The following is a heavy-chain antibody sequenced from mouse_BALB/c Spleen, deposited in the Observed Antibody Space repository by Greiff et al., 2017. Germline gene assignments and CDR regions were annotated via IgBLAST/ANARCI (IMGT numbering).Heavy chain of an antibody. V-gene: IGHV7-3*02. D-gene: IGHD4-1*01. J-gene: IGHJ2*01. CDR2: IRNKANGYTT. Sequence: EVKLVESGGGLVQPGGSLRLSCATSGFTFTVYYMSWVRQPPGKALEWLGFIRNKANGYTTEYSASVKGRFTISRDNSQSILYLQMNTLRAEDSATYYCARDITGFDYWGQGTTLTVSS. CDR1: GFTFTVYY. CDR3: ARDITGFDY.